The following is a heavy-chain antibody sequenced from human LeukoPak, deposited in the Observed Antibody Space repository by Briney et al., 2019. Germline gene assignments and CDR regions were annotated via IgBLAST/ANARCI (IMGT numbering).Heavy chain of an antibody. D-gene: IGHD3-3*01. V-gene: IGHV1-69*01. CDR1: GGTFSSYA. Sequence: GSSVKVSCKASGGTFSSYAISWVRQAPGQGLEWMGGIIPIFGTANYAQKFRGRVTITADESTSTAYMELSSLRSEDTAVYYCARNTRFLEWRDAFDIWGQGTMVTVSS. CDR2: IIPIFGTA. CDR3: ARNTRFLEWRDAFDI. J-gene: IGHJ3*02.